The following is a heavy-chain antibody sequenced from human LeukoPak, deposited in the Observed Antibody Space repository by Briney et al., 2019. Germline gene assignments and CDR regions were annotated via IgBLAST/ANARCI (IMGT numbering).Heavy chain of an antibody. V-gene: IGHV5-51*01. CDR3: ARHKKGYMRSLDGVIWFDP. J-gene: IGHJ5*02. CDR2: IYPGDSDT. Sequence: GESLKISCKGSGYSFTNYWIGWVRQMPGQGLEWIGLIYPGDSDTKYSPSFQGQVTISVDKSISTAYLQWSSLKASDTAMYYCARHKKGYMRSLDGVIWFDPWGQGTLVTVSS. D-gene: IGHD3-16*02. CDR1: GYSFTNYW.